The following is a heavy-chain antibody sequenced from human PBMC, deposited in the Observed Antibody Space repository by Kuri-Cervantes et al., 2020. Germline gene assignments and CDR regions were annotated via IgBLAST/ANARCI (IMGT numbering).Heavy chain of an antibody. V-gene: IGHV3-48*02. CDR1: GFTFSSYS. D-gene: IGHD4-17*01. CDR3: VRGHYGEADAFDI. Sequence: ETLSLTCAASGFTFSSYSMNWVRQAPGKGLEWVSYISSSSSTIYYADSVKGRFTISRDNAENSLYLQMNSLRDEDTAVYYCVRGHYGEADAFDIWGQGTMVTVSS. CDR2: ISSSSSTI. J-gene: IGHJ3*02.